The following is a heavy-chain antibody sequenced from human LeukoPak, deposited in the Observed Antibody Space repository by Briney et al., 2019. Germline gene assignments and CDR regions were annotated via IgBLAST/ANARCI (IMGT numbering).Heavy chain of an antibody. V-gene: IGHV3-33*01. CDR1: GFTFSNYG. Sequence: GGSLRLSCAASGFTFSNYGFHWVRQAPGKGLEWVSVIWYDGSKKYYAESVKGRFTISRDIFKNALYLQMNSLKVGDTAVYYCARDDSSFAPFDYWGQGTLVTVSS. J-gene: IGHJ4*02. D-gene: IGHD4-11*01. CDR3: ARDDSSFAPFDY. CDR2: IWYDGSKK.